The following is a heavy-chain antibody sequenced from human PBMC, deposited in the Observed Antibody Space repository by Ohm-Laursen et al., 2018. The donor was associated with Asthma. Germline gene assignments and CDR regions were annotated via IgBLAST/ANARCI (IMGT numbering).Heavy chain of an antibody. J-gene: IGHJ5*02. V-gene: IGHV4-61*01. D-gene: IGHD2-15*01. CDR3: ARGGNLVAATDKGWFDP. Sequence: TLSLTCSVSGVSVSSGSYYWNWIRQPPGKGLEWIGYIYYSGSTNYNPSLKSRVTISVDTSKNQFPLKLSSVTAADTAVYYCARGGNLVAATDKGWFDPWGQGTLVTVSS. CDR1: GVSVSSGSYY. CDR2: IYYSGST.